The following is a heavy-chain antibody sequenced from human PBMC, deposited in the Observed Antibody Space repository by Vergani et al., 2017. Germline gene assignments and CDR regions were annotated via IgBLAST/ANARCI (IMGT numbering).Heavy chain of an antibody. CDR3: AKDQYYDSRALDY. D-gene: IGHD3-22*01. CDR1: GFTFSSYA. CDR2: ISGSGGST. V-gene: IGHV3-23*01. J-gene: IGHJ4*02. Sequence: EVQLLESGGGLVQPGGSLRLSCAASGFTFSSYAMSWVRQAPGKGLEWVSAISGSGGSTYYADSVKGRFTISRDNAKTTLYLQMNSLRAEDTAVYYCAKDQYYDSRALDYWGQGTLVTVSS.